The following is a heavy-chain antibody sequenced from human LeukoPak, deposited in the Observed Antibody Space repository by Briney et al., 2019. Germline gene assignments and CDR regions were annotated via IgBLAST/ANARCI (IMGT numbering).Heavy chain of an antibody. Sequence: SETLSLTCAVSGYSISSGHYWGWIRQPPRKGREWIGTMYHGGSTFHNPSLKSRVTISIDTSKNQFSLRLSSVTAADTAVYYCARGGDYNPGYFDYWGQGTLVTVSS. D-gene: IGHD3-10*01. CDR2: MYHGGST. CDR3: ARGGDYNPGYFDY. V-gene: IGHV4-38-2*01. J-gene: IGHJ4*02. CDR1: GYSISSGHY.